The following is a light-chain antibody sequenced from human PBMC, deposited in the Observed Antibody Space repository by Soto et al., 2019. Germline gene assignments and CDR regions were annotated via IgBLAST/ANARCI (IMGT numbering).Light chain of an antibody. CDR3: NSYTSSSALSV. CDR2: EVS. Sequence: QSALTQPASVSGSPGQSITISCTGTSSDIGAYKYVSWYQQHPGKAPKLILYEVSNRPSGVSNRFSGFKSGNTASLTITGLQAEDEADYYCNSYTSSSALSVFGTGTKLTVL. J-gene: IGLJ1*01. CDR1: SSDIGAYKY. V-gene: IGLV2-14*01.